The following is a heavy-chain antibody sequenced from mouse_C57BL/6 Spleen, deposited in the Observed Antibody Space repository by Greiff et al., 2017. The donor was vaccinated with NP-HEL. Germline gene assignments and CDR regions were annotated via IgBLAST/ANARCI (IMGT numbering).Heavy chain of an antibody. CDR1: GYAFTNYL. CDR2: INPGSGGT. V-gene: IGHV1-54*01. J-gene: IGHJ1*03. CDR3: ARRGYYYGSNHWYFDV. D-gene: IGHD1-1*01. Sequence: QVQLQQSGAELVRPGTSVKVSCKASGYAFTNYLIEWVKQRPGQGLEWIGVINPGSGGTNYNEKFKGKATLTADKSSSTAYMQLSSLTSEDSAVYFFARRGYYYGSNHWYFDVWGTGTTVTVSS.